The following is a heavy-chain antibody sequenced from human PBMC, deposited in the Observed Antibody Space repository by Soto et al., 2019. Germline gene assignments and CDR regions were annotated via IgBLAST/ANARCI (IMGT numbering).Heavy chain of an antibody. Sequence: QVQLVQSGAEVKKPGSSVKVSCKASGGTFSSYTISWVRQAPGQGLEWMGRIIPILGIANYAQKFQGRVTITADKSTSTAYMELSSLRSEDTAVYYCARDFGLAARPRWFDPWGQGTLVTVSS. D-gene: IGHD6-6*01. J-gene: IGHJ5*02. CDR3: ARDFGLAARPRWFDP. V-gene: IGHV1-69*08. CDR2: IIPILGIA. CDR1: GGTFSSYT.